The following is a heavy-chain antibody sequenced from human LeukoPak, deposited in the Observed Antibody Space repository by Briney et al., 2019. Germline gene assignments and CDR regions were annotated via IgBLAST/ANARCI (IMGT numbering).Heavy chain of an antibody. CDR1: GYTFTGYY. D-gene: IGHD1-26*01. CDR3: GRARWDRARYFDY. V-gene: IGHV1-2*02. Sequence: ASVKVSCKASGYTFTGYYMHWVRQAPGQGLEWMGWINPNSGGTNYAQKFQGRVTMTRDTSISTAYMELSRLRSDDTAVYYCGRARWDRARYFDYWGQGTLVTVSS. CDR2: INPNSGGT. J-gene: IGHJ4*02.